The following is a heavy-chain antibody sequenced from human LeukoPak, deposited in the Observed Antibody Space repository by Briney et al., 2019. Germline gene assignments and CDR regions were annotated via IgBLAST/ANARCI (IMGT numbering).Heavy chain of an antibody. V-gene: IGHV4-39*07. CDR1: GGSISSSSYY. J-gene: IGHJ4*02. D-gene: IGHD2-2*01. CDR2: IYYSGST. CDR3: ARDLYCSGTSCYDY. Sequence: SETLSLTCTVSGGSISSSSYYWGWIRQPPGKGLEWIGSIYYSGSTYYNPSLKSRVTISVDTSKNQFSLKLSSVTAADTAVYYCARDLYCSGTSCYDYWGQGTLVTVSS.